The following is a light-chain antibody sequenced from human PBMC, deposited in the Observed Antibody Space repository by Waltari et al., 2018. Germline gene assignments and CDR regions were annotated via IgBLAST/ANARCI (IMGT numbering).Light chain of an antibody. CDR3: MQALQSPLT. V-gene: IGKV2-28*01. J-gene: IGKJ4*01. CDR2: LGS. CDR1: RSLLHSSGYNY. Sequence: DIVITQSPLSLPDTPGEPAPSPCTYSRSLLHSSGYNYVDWYLQKPGQSPQLLISLGSNWGCGVPDRFSGSGSGTDFTLKIIRVEAEDVGVYYCMQALQSPLTFGGGTKVEIK.